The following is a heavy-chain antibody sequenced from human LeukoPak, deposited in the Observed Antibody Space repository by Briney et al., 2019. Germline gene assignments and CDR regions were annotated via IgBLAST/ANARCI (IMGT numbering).Heavy chain of an antibody. D-gene: IGHD2-8*01. CDR2: IYYSGST. J-gene: IGHJ4*02. V-gene: IGHV4-30-4*08. CDR1: GGSISSGDYY. CDR3: ARARYGPTYCTNGVCYGGNLFDY. Sequence: SQTLSLTCTVSGGSISSGDYYWSWIRQPPGKGLEWIGYIYYSGSTYYNPSLKSRFTISVDTSKNQFSLKLSSVTAADTAVYYCARARYGPTYCTNGVCYGGNLFDYWGQGTLVTVSS.